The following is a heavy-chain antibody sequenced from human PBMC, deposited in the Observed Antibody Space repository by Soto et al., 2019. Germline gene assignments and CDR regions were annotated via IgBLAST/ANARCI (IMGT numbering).Heavy chain of an antibody. V-gene: IGHV4-38-2*02. CDR1: GYSISSGYY. Sequence: SETLSLTCAVSGYSISSGYYWGWIRQPPGKGLEWIGSIYHSGSTYYNPSLKSRVTISVDTSKNQFSLKLSSVTAADTAVYYCARDKPQSGDSSSTFDYWGQGTLVTVSS. CDR3: ARDKPQSGDSSSTFDY. CDR2: IYHSGST. D-gene: IGHD2-15*01. J-gene: IGHJ4*02.